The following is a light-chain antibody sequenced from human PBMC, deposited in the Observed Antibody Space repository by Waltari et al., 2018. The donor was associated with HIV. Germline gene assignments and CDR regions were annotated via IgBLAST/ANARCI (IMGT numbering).Light chain of an antibody. Sequence: QSVLTQPPSAFGTPGQTVTISCSGSSSNIGNDNVYWYQQLPGMTPKLLIYKNYQRPSGVPDRFAGSKSGTSASLAISGLRSEDEADYYCVGWDGSLSGYVFGAGTKVTVL. J-gene: IGLJ1*01. CDR3: VGWDGSLSGYV. CDR2: KNY. V-gene: IGLV1-47*01. CDR1: SSNIGNDN.